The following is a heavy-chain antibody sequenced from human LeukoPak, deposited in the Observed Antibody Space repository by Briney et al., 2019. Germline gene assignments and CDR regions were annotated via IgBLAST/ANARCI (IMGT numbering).Heavy chain of an antibody. CDR2: IHTSGTT. Sequence: PSETLSLTCTVSGGSITSGNYFWSWIRQPAGKGLEWIGRIHTSGTTTYNPSLRSRVTISVDTSKNQFSLKLSSVTAADTAVYYCARSRVGATAWGIRVVSWFDYWGQGTLVTVSS. J-gene: IGHJ4*02. V-gene: IGHV4-61*02. CDR3: ARSRVGATAWGIRVVSWFDY. CDR1: GGSITSGNYF. D-gene: IGHD1-26*01.